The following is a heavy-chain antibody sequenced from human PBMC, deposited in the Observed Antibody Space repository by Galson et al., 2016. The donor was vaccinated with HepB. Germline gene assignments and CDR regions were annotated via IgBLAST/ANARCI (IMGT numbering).Heavy chain of an antibody. Sequence: SVKVSCKASGYTFTTYGVTWVRQAPGQGLEWMGWISAYNGHTSYAQNLRGRVTVTTDTSTNTAYLDLRSLTSDDTAVYYCARVLVGGTHSEHYFDSWGQGTLVTVSS. CDR3: ARVLVGGTHSEHYFDS. D-gene: IGHD1-26*01. V-gene: IGHV1-18*04. CDR1: GYTFTTYG. CDR2: ISAYNGHT. J-gene: IGHJ4*02.